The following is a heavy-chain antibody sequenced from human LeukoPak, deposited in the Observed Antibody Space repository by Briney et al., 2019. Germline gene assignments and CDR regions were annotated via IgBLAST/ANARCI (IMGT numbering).Heavy chain of an antibody. D-gene: IGHD6-19*01. CDR3: ARLLSSDWYKGAFDI. V-gene: IGHV4-39*01. J-gene: IGHJ3*02. CDR2: IYYSGST. Sequence: PETLSLTCTVSGVSISSSGYYWGWIRQPPGKGLEWIGSIYYSGSTYYNPSLKSRVTFSADTSKNQFSLKLSSVIAADTAVYYCARLLSSDWYKGAFDIWGQGTMVTVSS. CDR1: GVSISSSGYY.